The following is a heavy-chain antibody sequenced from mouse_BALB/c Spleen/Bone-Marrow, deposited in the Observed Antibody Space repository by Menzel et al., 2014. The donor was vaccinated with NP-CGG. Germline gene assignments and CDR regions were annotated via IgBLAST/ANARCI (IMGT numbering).Heavy chain of an antibody. CDR3: ARGIYYGNHVYAMDY. CDR1: GYTFTNYW. J-gene: IGHJ4*01. V-gene: IGHV1S41*01. Sequence: DLVKPGASVKLSCKASGYTFTNYWINWIKQRPGQGLEWIGRIAPGSGSTYYNEMFKGKATLTVDTSSXTAYIQLSSLSSEDSAVYFCARGIYYGNHVYAMDYWGQGTSVTVSS. CDR2: IAPGSGST. D-gene: IGHD2-1*01.